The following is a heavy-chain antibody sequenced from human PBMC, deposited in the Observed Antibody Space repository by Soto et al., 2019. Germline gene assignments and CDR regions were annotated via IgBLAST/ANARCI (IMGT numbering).Heavy chain of an antibody. CDR3: AGGVRGVIGYGWFDP. CDR2: IYYSGST. D-gene: IGHD3-10*01. Sequence: PSETLSLTCTVSGGSIGSGGYFWSWIRQHPGKGLEWIGFIYYSGSTNYNPSLKSRVTISVDTSKNQFSLKLSSVTAADTAVYYCAGGVRGVIGYGWFDPWGQGTLVTVSS. J-gene: IGHJ5*02. V-gene: IGHV4-61*08. CDR1: GGSIGSGGYF.